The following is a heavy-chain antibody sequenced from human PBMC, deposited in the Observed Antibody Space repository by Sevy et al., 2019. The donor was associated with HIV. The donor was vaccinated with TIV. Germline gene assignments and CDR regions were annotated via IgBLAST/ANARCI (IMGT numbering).Heavy chain of an antibody. Sequence: GGSLRLSCAASGFTFDDYGMHWVRQAPGKGLEWVSGISWNSGSIGYADSVKGRFTISRDNAKNSLYLQMNSLRAEDTALYYCAKGHDYGGNSGRYYYYGMDVWGQGTTVTVSS. J-gene: IGHJ6*02. CDR2: ISWNSGSI. CDR3: AKGHDYGGNSGRYYYYGMDV. D-gene: IGHD4-17*01. V-gene: IGHV3-9*01. CDR1: GFTFDDYG.